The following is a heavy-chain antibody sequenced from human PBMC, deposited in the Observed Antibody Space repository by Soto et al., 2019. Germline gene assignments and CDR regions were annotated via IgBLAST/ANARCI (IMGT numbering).Heavy chain of an antibody. Sequence: QVQLVQSGAEVKKPGASVKVSCKASGYTFTSYGISWVRQAPGQGLEWMGWISAYNGNTNYAQKLQGRVTMTTDTSTSTAYREMRSLRSDDTAVYYCASVYEAARPGNWFDPWGERTLVTVSS. CDR2: ISAYNGNT. D-gene: IGHD6-6*01. CDR3: ASVYEAARPGNWFDP. CDR1: GYTFTSYG. J-gene: IGHJ5*02. V-gene: IGHV1-18*04.